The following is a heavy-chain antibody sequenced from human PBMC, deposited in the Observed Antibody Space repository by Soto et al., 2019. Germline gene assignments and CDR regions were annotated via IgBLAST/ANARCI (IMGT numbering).Heavy chain of an antibody. CDR3: ASSNWNSYWFDA. D-gene: IGHD1-7*01. V-gene: IGHV4-4*02. CDR2: IYHSGST. CDR1: SCSISISNW. Sequence: SETLSLTCAVSSCSISISNWCSWVRQPPGKGLEWIGEIYHSGSTNYNPSLKSRVTISVDKSKNQFSLKLSSVTAADTAVYYCASSNWNSYWFDAWGQGTLVTVSS. J-gene: IGHJ5*02.